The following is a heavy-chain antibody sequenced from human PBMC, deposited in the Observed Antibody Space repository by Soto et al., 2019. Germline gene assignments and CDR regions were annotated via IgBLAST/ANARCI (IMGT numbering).Heavy chain of an antibody. J-gene: IGHJ3*01. CDR3: TTDRYCSSTTCPAAFDF. D-gene: IGHD2-2*01. CDR2: IKTTPAGGTT. Sequence: GGSLRLSCAASGFSFSDVWMSWVRQAPGKGLEWVGRIKTTPAGGTTEYAAPVQGRFTISRDDSKNTVYLQMNSLKTEDTAVYYCTTDRYCSSTTCPAAFDFWGQGTMVTVSS. CDR1: GFSFSDVW. V-gene: IGHV3-15*01.